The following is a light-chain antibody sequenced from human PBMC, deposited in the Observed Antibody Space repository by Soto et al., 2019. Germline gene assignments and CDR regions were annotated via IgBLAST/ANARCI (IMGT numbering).Light chain of an antibody. CDR1: SSDVGSYNL. J-gene: IGLJ3*02. CDR3: CSYAGSSTLWV. V-gene: IGLV2-23*01. Sequence: QSALTQPASVSGSPGQSITISCTGASSDVGSYNLVSWYQQHPGQAPKLVISEGSKRPSGVSNRFSGSKSGNTASLTVSGLQAEDEADYYCCSYAGSSTLWVFGGGTKVTVL. CDR2: EGS.